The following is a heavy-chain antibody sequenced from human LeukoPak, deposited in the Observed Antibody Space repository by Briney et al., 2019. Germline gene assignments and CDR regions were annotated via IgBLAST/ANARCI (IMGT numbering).Heavy chain of an antibody. CDR3: ARSPGLWSEYGGLEY. CDR1: GDSISSGGHY. D-gene: IGHD3-3*01. J-gene: IGHJ4*02. CDR2: IFHTGST. V-gene: IGHV4-31*11. Sequence: SETLSLTCAVSGDSISSGGHYWNWIRQRPGNGLEWIGYIFHTGSTYYNPSLKSRVTISVDTSKSQFFLKLSSVTAADTAVYYCARSPGLWSEYGGLEYWGQGALVTVSS.